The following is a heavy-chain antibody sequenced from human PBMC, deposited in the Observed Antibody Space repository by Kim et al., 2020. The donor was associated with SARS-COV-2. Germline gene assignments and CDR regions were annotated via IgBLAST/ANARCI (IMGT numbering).Heavy chain of an antibody. J-gene: IGHJ4*02. D-gene: IGHD1-26*01. V-gene: IGHV4-59*01. CDR2: IYYIGST. CDR1: GGSISTYY. CDR3: ARRGGGTYYGFDS. Sequence: SETLSLTCTVSGGSISTYYWSWIRQPPGKGLEWIGYIYYIGSTNYNPSFKSRLTISLDTSKKQFSLKLNSVTAADTALYYCARRGGGTYYGFDSWGQGTLVTVSS.